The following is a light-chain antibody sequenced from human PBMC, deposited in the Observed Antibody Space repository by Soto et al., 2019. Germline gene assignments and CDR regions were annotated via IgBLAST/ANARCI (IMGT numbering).Light chain of an antibody. Sequence: QSVLTQPASVSGSPGQSITISCTGTSSDVGGYNYVSWYQQHPGKAPKLMIYDVSNRPSGVPNRFSGSKSGNTASLTISGLQAEDEADYYCSSYTSSSTLLYVFGTGTKVTVL. J-gene: IGLJ1*01. CDR1: SSDVGGYNY. V-gene: IGLV2-14*01. CDR2: DVS. CDR3: SSYTSSSTLLYV.